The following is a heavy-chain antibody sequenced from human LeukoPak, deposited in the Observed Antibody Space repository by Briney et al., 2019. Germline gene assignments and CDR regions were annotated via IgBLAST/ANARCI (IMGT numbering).Heavy chain of an antibody. D-gene: IGHD2-2*01. V-gene: IGHV3-30*04. Sequence: GGSLRLSCAASGFTFSKYAVHWVRQAPGKGLEWVAVISYDGRKKYYADSVKGRFTLFRDNSKNTLYLQMNSLRAEDTAAYYCARDLCLPYCGTTSCPAVDYWGQGTLVTVSS. CDR2: ISYDGRKK. CDR1: GFTFSKYA. CDR3: ARDLCLPYCGTTSCPAVDY. J-gene: IGHJ4*02.